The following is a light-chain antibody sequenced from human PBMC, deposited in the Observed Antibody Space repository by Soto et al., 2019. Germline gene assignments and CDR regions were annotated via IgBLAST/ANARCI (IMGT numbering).Light chain of an antibody. CDR2: AAS. CDR1: QSVSRN. J-gene: IGKJ2*01. Sequence: EIVMTQSPGTLSVSLGERVTLSCRASQSVSRNLAWYQQRPGQVPRLLFYAASTRATDVPGTFSGSGSGTEFTNNISILKSEDFAVYSCQQFEKCPFTFGQGTKLEIK. V-gene: IGKV3-15*01. CDR3: QQFEKCPFT.